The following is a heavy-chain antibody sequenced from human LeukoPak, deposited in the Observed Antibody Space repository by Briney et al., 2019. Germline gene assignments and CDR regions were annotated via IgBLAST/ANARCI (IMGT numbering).Heavy chain of an antibody. D-gene: IGHD5-18*01. CDR3: AREGDTAMAFVY. V-gene: IGHV4-59*01. J-gene: IGHJ4*02. CDR1: GGSISSYY. CDR2: IYYSGST. Sequence: SETLSLTRTVSGGSISSYYWSWIRQPPGKGLEWIGYIYYSGSTNYNPSLKSRVTISVDTSKNQYSLKLSSVTAADTAVYYCAREGDTAMAFVYWGQGTLVTVSS.